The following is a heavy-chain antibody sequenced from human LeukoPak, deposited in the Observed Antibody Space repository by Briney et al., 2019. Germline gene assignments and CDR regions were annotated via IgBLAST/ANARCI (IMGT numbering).Heavy chain of an antibody. J-gene: IGHJ6*03. Sequence: GASVKVSCKASGGTFSSYAISWVRQAPGQGLEWMGGIIPIFGTANYAQKFQGRVTITADESTSTAYMELSSLRSEDTAVYYCARTLRLAYYYYYMDVWGKGTTVTISS. CDR3: ARTLRLAYYYYYMDV. D-gene: IGHD4-17*01. V-gene: IGHV1-69*13. CDR1: GGTFSSYA. CDR2: IIPIFGTA.